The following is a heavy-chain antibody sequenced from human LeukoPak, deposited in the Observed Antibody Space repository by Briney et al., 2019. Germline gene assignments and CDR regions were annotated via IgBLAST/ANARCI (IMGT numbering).Heavy chain of an antibody. D-gene: IGHD1-26*01. J-gene: IGHJ4*02. V-gene: IGHV1-2*02. Sequence: ASVKVSCKASGYTFTGYYMHWVRQAPGQGLEWMGWINPNSGGTNYAQKFQGRVTMTRDTSISTAYMELSRLRSDDTAVYCCARSVVGATWVDYWGQGTLVTVSS. CDR1: GYTFTGYY. CDR2: INPNSGGT. CDR3: ARSVVGATWVDY.